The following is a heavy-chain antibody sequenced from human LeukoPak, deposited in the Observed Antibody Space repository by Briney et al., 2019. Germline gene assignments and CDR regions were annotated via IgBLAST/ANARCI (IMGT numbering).Heavy chain of an antibody. D-gene: IGHD3-3*01. J-gene: IGHJ6*02. V-gene: IGHV3-23*01. CDR3: AKDRVTIFGVVRPYYYYGMDV. Sequence: GGSLRLSCAAPGFTFSSYAMSWVRQAPGKGLEWVSAISGSGGSTYYADSVKGRFTISRDNSKNTLYLQMNSLRAEDTAVYYCAKDRVTIFGVVRPYYYYGMDVWGQGTTVTVSS. CDR2: ISGSGGST. CDR1: GFTFSSYA.